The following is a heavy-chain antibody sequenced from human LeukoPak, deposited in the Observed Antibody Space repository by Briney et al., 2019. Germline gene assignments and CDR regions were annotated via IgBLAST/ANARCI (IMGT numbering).Heavy chain of an antibody. J-gene: IGHJ4*02. CDR3: TTDSGAY. Sequence: GGSLRLSCTASGFTFSNAWMTWVRQAPGKGLEWVGRVKRIIDGETTQYAAPVKGRFVISRDDSKTTVYLHMNSLKTEDTAMYYCTTDSGAYWGQGSLVTVSS. CDR1: GFTFSNAW. CDR2: VKRIIDGETT. V-gene: IGHV3-15*01. D-gene: IGHD3-10*01.